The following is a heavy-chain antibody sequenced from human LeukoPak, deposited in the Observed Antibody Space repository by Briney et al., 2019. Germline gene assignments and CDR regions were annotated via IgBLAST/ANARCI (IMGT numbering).Heavy chain of an antibody. CDR2: INHNGNVN. CDR3: ARGGGLDV. D-gene: IGHD3-16*01. J-gene: IGHJ6*02. V-gene: IGHV3-7*03. CDR1: GLTLSSYA. Sequence: PGGPRRPSVEAPGLTLSSYAMSWVRQAPGKGLEWVASINHNGNVNYYVDSVKGRFTISRDNAKNSLYLQMSNLRAEDTAVYFCARGGGLDVWGQGATVTVSS.